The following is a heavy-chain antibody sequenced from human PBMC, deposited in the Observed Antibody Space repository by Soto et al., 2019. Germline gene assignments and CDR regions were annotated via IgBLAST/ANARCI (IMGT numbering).Heavy chain of an antibody. CDR1: GGSFSCYY. CDR3: ARGVATVVTSYFDY. V-gene: IGHV4-34*01. J-gene: IGHJ4*02. Sequence: QVQLQQWGAGLLKPSETLSLTCAVYGGSFSCYYWSWIRQPPGKGLEWIGEINHSGSTNYNPSLKSRVTISVDTSKNQFALQLSAVTAADTAVYYGARGVATVVTSYFDYCCQGTLVTVSS. D-gene: IGHD5-12*01. CDR2: INHSGST.